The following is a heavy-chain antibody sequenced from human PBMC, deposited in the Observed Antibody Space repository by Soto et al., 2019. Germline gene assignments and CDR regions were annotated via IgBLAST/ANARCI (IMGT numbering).Heavy chain of an antibody. Sequence: QVQLQESGPGLVKPSETLSLTCSVSDGPVNGGTFYWSWLRQPPGKGLEWIGYVLHTAYSSYNPSLTRRVTISIDTSKNQFSLKLNSVTAADSVVYYCARAGTGTWVAFDIWGQGTSITVSS. J-gene: IGHJ3*02. V-gene: IGHV4-61*01. CDR1: DGPVNGGTFY. CDR2: VLHTAYS. D-gene: IGHD1-7*01. CDR3: ARAGTGTWVAFDI.